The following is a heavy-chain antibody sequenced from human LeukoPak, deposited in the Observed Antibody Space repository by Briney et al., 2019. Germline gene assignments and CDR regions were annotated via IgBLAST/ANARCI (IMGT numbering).Heavy chain of an antibody. CDR1: GFTFNTYG. CDR2: IWSDGTHK. Sequence: GRSLRLSCTAYGFTFNTYGMHWVRQAPGKGLEWVAVIWSDGTHKYYSDSVKGRFTLSRDNSKNTLYLEMNSLRVEDTAVYYCAKSNSESQTTVGNWGQGTLVTVSS. J-gene: IGHJ4*02. V-gene: IGHV3-33*06. CDR3: AKSNSESQTTVGN. D-gene: IGHD1-26*01.